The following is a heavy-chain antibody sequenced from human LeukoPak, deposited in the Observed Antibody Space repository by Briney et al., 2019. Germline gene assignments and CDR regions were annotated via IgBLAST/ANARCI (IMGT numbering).Heavy chain of an antibody. Sequence: GGSLRLSCSASGFTFSSYAMHWVRQAPGKGLEYVSAISSNGGSTYYADSVKGRFTISRDNSKNTLYLQMSSLRAEDTAAYYCVKVAVAGKVSFDYWGQGTLVTVSS. V-gene: IGHV3-64D*06. J-gene: IGHJ4*02. CDR2: ISSNGGST. CDR1: GFTFSSYA. D-gene: IGHD6-19*01. CDR3: VKVAVAGKVSFDY.